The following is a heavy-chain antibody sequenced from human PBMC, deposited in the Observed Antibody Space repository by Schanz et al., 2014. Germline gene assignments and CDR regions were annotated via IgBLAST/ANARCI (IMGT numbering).Heavy chain of an antibody. CDR3: AKYRYSVFDFDY. CDR1: GFSFNNYG. D-gene: IGHD3-16*02. CDR2: IYSGGST. J-gene: IGHJ4*02. Sequence: QVQLVESGGSVVQPGRSLRLSCAASGFSFNNYGLNWVRQAPGKGLEWVSVIYSGGSTYYADSVKGRFTISRDNSKNTLYLQMNSLRAEDTAIYYCAKYRYSVFDFDYWGQGTLVTVSS. V-gene: IGHV3-NL1*01.